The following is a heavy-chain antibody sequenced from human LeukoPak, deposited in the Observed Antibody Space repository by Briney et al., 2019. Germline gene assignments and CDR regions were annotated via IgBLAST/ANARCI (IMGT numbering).Heavy chain of an antibody. V-gene: IGHV3-7*04. J-gene: IGHJ4*02. Sequence: AGSLRLSCAASGFTHSEHWMICARQAPGEGLESVAYIKQDGSEKYYVDSVKGRFTISRDNSKNSLYLQMNSLRAEDTAVYYCARGGWYFDYWGQGTLVTVSS. CDR3: ARGGWYFDY. D-gene: IGHD6-19*01. CDR1: GFTHSEHW. CDR2: IKQDGSEK.